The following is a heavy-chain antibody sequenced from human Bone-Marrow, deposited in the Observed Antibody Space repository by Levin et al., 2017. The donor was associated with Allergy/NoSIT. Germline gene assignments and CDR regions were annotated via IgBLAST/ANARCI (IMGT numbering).Heavy chain of an antibody. Sequence: GESLKISCKASGDIFTNYGITWVRQAPGQGLEWMGWISAYTGNTRFTQKFQGRLTLTRDTSTSTAYMELRSLRSDDTAVYYCARESLADYGPKYYYGMDVWGQGTTVTVSS. CDR2: ISAYTGNT. J-gene: IGHJ6*02. CDR3: ARESLADYGPKYYYGMDV. V-gene: IGHV1-18*01. D-gene: IGHD4-17*01. CDR1: GDIFTNYG.